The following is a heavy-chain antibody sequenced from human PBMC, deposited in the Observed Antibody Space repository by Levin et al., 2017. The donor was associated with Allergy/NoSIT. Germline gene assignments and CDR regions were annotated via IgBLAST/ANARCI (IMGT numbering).Heavy chain of an antibody. V-gene: IGHV3-33*01. D-gene: IGHD3-3*01. CDR2: IWFDGSNK. Sequence: GGSLRLSCAASGFTFSGYDMHWVRQAPGKGLEWVAVIWFDGSNKYYADSVQGRFTISRDNSKNTLYLQLNSLRAEDTAVYYCARDGQYYDFWSGSYKASSGIWGRGTMLTVS. CDR3: ARDGQYYDFWSGSYKASSGI. J-gene: IGHJ3*02. CDR1: GFTFSGYD.